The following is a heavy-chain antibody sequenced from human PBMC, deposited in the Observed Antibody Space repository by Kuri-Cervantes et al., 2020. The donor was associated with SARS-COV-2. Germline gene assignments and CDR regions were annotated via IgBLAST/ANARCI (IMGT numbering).Heavy chain of an antibody. CDR2: ISSSGSTI. D-gene: IGHD2-15*01. J-gene: IGHJ4*02. Sequence: GESLKISCAAPGFTFSSYAMNWVRQAPGKGLEWVSYISSSGSTIYYADSVKGRFTISRDNAKNSLYLQMNSLRAEDTAVYYCARSGGGGPSRHPLPPIALDYWGQGTLVTVSS. CDR3: ARSGGGGPSRHPLPPIALDY. V-gene: IGHV3-48*03. CDR1: GFTFSSYA.